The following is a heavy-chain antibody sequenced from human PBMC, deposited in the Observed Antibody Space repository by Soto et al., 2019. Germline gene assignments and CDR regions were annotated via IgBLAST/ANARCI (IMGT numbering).Heavy chain of an antibody. D-gene: IGHD2-15*01. V-gene: IGHV4-31*03. J-gene: IGHJ5*02. Sequence: TMSPTCTVSCGYSRCGGYYWRWLRQHSRKGLEWIGYIYYSGSTYYNPSLKSRVTITVDTSKNQFSLKLSSVTAADTAVYYCARECCNGSSSYLGQNWFDPWGQRTRVTVSS. CDR2: IYYSGST. CDR3: ARECCNGSSSYLGQNWFDP. CDR1: CGYSRCGGYY.